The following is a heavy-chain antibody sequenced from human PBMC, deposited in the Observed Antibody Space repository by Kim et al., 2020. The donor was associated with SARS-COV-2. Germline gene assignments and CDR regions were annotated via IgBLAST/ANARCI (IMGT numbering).Heavy chain of an antibody. D-gene: IGHD3-10*01. Sequence: ASVKVSCKASGYTFTSYDINWVRQATGQGLEWMGWMNPNSGNTGYAQKFQGRVTMTRNTSISTAYMELSSLRSEDTAVYYCARGGRVPLWFREPYGPKPSPENDYYYYDRDVWGKGTTVTVSS. CDR1: GYTFTSYD. V-gene: IGHV1-8*01. J-gene: IGHJ6*03. CDR3: ARGGRVPLWFREPYGPKPSPENDYYYYDRDV. CDR2: MNPNSGNT.